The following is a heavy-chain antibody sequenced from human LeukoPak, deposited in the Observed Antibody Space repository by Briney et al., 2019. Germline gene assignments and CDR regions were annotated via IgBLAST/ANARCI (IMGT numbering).Heavy chain of an antibody. Sequence: GSLRLSCAASGFTFSSYVMHWVRQAPVKGLEWVAVISYDGSNKYYADSVKGRFTISRDNSKNTLYLQMNSLRAEDTAVYYCAKDLDYWGQGTLVTVSS. CDR1: GFTFSSYV. J-gene: IGHJ4*02. CDR3: AKDLDY. V-gene: IGHV3-30*18. CDR2: ISYDGSNK.